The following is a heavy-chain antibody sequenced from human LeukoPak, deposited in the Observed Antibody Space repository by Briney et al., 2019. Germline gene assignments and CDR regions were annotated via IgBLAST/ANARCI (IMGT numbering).Heavy chain of an antibody. CDR3: AKDRPNYYDSSGHYYRRDGDY. D-gene: IGHD3-22*01. J-gene: IGHJ4*02. CDR2: ISGSGGGT. Sequence: GGSLRLSCAASGFTFSSYAMSWVRQAPGKGVEWLSVISGSGGGTYYAESVKGRFTISRDNSNNTLYLQMNSLIAEDTAIYYCAKDRPNYYDSSGHYYRRDGDYWGQGTLVTVSS. CDR1: GFTFSSYA. V-gene: IGHV3-23*01.